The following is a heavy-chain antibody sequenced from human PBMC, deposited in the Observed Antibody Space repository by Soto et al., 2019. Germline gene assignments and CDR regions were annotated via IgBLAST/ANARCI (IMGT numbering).Heavy chain of an antibody. J-gene: IGHJ4*02. CDR2: INAGNGNT. CDR3: AGAVGYYDSSGYHRPLGY. V-gene: IGHV1-3*01. D-gene: IGHD3-22*01. CDR1: GYTFTSYA. Sequence: ASVKVSCKASGYTFTSYAMHWVRQAPGQRLEWMGWINAGNGNTKYSQKFQGRVTITRDTSASTAYMELSSLRSEDTAVYYCAGAVGYYDSSGYHRPLGYWGQGTLVTVSS.